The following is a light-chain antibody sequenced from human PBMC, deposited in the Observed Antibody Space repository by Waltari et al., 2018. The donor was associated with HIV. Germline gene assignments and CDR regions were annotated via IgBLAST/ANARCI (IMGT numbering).Light chain of an antibody. Sequence: QPVLTQPPSASGSLGASVKLTCTLSSGHSSNAIAWPQQQPEKGPRFLMKVNSDGSHNRGAGIPDRFSGSTYGAERYLTISSLQSEDEADYYCQTWVTGIAVFGGGTKLTVL. J-gene: IGLJ3*02. V-gene: IGLV4-69*01. CDR2: VNSDGSH. CDR3: QTWVTGIAV. CDR1: SGHSSNA.